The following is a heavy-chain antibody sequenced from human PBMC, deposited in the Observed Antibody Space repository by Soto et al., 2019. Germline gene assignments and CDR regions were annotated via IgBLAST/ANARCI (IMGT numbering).Heavy chain of an antibody. J-gene: IGHJ4*02. CDR3: ARVLCSGGSCCQDY. V-gene: IGHV4-59*13. D-gene: IGHD2-15*01. CDR2: IYYSGST. Sequence: RWIRKHPGKGLEWIGYIYYSGSTNYNPSLKSRVTISVDTSKNQFSLKLSSVTAADTAVYYCARVLCSGGSCCQDYWGQGTLVTVS.